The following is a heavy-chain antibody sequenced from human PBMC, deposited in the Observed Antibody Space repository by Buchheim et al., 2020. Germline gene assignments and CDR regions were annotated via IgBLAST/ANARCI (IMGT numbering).Heavy chain of an antibody. Sequence: EVQLVESGGGLVKPGGSLRLSCAASGFTFSNAWMSWVRQAPGKGLEWVGRIKSKTDGGKTDYAAPVKGRFTISRDDSKNTLYLQMNSLKTEDTAVYYCTTGTRIAVAGNKIDYWGQGTL. CDR1: GFTFSNAW. CDR2: IKSKTDGGKT. CDR3: TTGTRIAVAGNKIDY. D-gene: IGHD6-19*01. V-gene: IGHV3-15*01. J-gene: IGHJ4*02.